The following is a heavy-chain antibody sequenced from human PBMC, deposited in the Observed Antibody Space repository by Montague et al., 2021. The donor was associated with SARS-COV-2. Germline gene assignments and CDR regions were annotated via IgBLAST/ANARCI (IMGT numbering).Heavy chain of an antibody. J-gene: IGHJ6*02. CDR1: GFTFSSYA. CDR2: ISYDGSNK. CDR3: ARELADYGMDV. Sequence: SLRLSCAASGFTFSSYAMHWVRQAPGKGLEWVPVISYDGSNKYYADSVKGRFTISRDNSKNTLYLQMNSLRAEDTAVYYCARELADYGMDVWGQGTTVTVSS. V-gene: IGHV3-30-3*01.